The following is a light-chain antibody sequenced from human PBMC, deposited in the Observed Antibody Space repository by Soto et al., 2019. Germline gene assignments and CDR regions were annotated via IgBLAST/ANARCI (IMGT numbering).Light chain of an antibody. V-gene: IGKV1-39*01. J-gene: IGKJ2*01. Sequence: DIQMPQSPFSLSASVGDSVTITCRASQPISNFLSWYQQRPGKAPKLRIYGASSLESGVPSRFSGSGSGTDFTLTSNSLQAEDFATYHCQQSYGNLRTFGEGTKVEIE. CDR1: QPISNF. CDR2: GAS. CDR3: QQSYGNLRT.